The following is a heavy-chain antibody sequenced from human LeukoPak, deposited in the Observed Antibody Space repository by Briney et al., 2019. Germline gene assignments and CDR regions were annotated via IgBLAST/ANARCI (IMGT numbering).Heavy chain of an antibody. Sequence: GGSLRLSCAASGFTFSSYSMNWVRQAPGKGLEWVSSISSSSSYIYYADSVKGRFTISRDNAKNPLYLQMNSLRAEDTAVYYCARDFVLGRRGYWGQGTLVTVSS. CDR3: ARDFVLGRRGY. D-gene: IGHD3-10*01. J-gene: IGHJ4*02. CDR1: GFTFSSYS. CDR2: ISSSSSYI. V-gene: IGHV3-21*01.